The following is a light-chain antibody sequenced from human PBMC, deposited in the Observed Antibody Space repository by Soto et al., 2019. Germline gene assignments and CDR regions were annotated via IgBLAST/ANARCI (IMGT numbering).Light chain of an antibody. V-gene: IGKV3-11*01. CDR2: DAS. CDR1: QSVSSY. Sequence: IVLTQSAATLTLCPGERATLSCRASQSVSSYLAWYQQKPGQAPRLLIYDASNRATGIPARFSGSGSGTDFTLTISSLEPEDFAVYYCQQRSNWPPITFGQGTRLEIK. J-gene: IGKJ5*01. CDR3: QQRSNWPPIT.